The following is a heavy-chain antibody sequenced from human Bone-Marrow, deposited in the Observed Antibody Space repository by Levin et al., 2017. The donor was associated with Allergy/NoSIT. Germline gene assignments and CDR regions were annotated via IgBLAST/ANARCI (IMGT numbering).Heavy chain of an antibody. CDR2: ITWNSGRI. CDR1: GFTFDDYA. CDR3: AKAKWELSSLDGFDI. D-gene: IGHD3-16*02. V-gene: IGHV3-9*01. Sequence: SLKISCAASGFTFDDYAMHWVRQAPGKGLEWLSGITWNSGRIDYAESVTGRFTISRDNARNSLYLQVDSLRSEDTALYYCAKAKWELSSLDGFDIWGQGTVVTVSS. J-gene: IGHJ3*02.